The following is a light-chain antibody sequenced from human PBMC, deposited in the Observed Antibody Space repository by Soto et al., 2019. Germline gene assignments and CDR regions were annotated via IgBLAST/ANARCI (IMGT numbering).Light chain of an antibody. CDR3: QQYNNWPRT. Sequence: ENVLTQSPGTLSLSPGERATLSCRASQSVSSNLAWYQQKPGQAPRLLIYGASTRATGIPARFSGSGSGTEFTLTISILQSEDFAVYYCQQYNNWPRTFGQGTKVDI. CDR1: QSVSSN. V-gene: IGKV3-15*01. CDR2: GAS. J-gene: IGKJ1*01.